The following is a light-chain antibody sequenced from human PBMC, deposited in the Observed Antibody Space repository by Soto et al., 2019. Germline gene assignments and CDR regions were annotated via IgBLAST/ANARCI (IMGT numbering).Light chain of an antibody. J-gene: IGKJ1*01. Sequence: TLSASVVDRVTISCRASQSISSWLAWYQQKPGTAPKLLIYKASTLQSGVPSRFSGSGSGTEFTLTISSLQPDDSATYYCQQYNDNWTFGQGTKVAIK. CDR3: QQYNDNWT. CDR1: QSISSW. CDR2: KAS. V-gene: IGKV1-5*03.